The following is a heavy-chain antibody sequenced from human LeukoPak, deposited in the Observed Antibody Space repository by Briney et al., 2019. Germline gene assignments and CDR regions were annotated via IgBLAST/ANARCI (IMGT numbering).Heavy chain of an antibody. CDR2: IKQDGSEK. CDR1: GFTFSSYW. CDR3: ARVQGSSGPGIFDY. V-gene: IGHV3-7*01. Sequence: HPGGSPRLSCAASGFTFSSYWMSWVRQAPGKGLEWVANIKQDGSEKYYVDSVKGRFTISRDNAKNSLYLQMNSLRAEDTAVYYCARVQGSSGPGIFDYWGQGTLVTVSS. J-gene: IGHJ4*02. D-gene: IGHD6-19*01.